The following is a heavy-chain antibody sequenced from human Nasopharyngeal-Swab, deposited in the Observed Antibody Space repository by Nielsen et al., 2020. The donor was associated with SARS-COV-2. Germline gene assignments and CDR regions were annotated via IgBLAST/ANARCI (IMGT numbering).Heavy chain of an antibody. D-gene: IGHD2-15*01. CDR2: INQRGST. Sequence: WTRQPGGEGGEWSGEINQRGSTNYNPSLKSRVTISVDTSKNQFSLKLSSVTAADTAVYYCARGFRTLIVVVVAACCPAHGGHWFDPWGQGTLVTVSS. CDR3: ARGFRTLIVVVVAACCPAHGGHWFDP. V-gene: IGHV4-34*01. J-gene: IGHJ5*02.